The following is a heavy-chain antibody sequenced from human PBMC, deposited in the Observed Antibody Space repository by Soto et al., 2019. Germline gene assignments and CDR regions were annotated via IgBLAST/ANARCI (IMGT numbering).Heavy chain of an antibody. J-gene: IGHJ6*02. CDR1: GFMFSSYS. CDR2: ISSSSSYI. CDR3: ASDTGPIGVSAIWPGYGMDV. V-gene: IGHV3-21*01. Sequence: EVQLVESGGGLVKPGGSLRLSCAASGFMFSSYSMNWVRQAPGKWLEWVSSISSSSSYIYHADSVKGRFTISRDNAKNSLYLQMNFLTAEDTAEYYCASDTGPIGVSAIWPGYGMDVWGQGTTVTVSS. D-gene: IGHD3-3*01.